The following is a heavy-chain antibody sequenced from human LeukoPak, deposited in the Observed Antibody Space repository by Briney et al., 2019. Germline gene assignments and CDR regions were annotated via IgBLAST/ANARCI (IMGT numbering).Heavy chain of an antibody. CDR1: GGTFSSYA. Sequence: GASVKVSCKASGGTFSSYAISWVRQAPGQGLEWMGGIIPIFGTANYAQKFQGRVTITADESTSTAYMELSSLRSEDTAVYYCARGRELGATPFDYWGQGTLVTVSS. CDR3: ARGRELGATPFDY. J-gene: IGHJ4*02. V-gene: IGHV1-69*13. D-gene: IGHD1-26*01. CDR2: IIPIFGTA.